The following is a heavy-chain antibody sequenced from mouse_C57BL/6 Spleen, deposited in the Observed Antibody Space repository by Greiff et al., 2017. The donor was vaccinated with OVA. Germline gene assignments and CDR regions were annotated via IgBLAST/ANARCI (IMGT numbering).Heavy chain of an antibody. Sequence: EVKLMESGGGLVKPGGSLKLSCAASGFTFSDYGMHWVRQAPEKGLEWVAYISSGSSTIYYADTVKGRFTISRDNAKNTLFLQMTSLRSEDTAMYYCARSYYYGSLYYYAMDYWGQGTSVTVSS. CDR1: GFTFSDYG. J-gene: IGHJ4*01. CDR3: ARSYYYGSLYYYAMDY. V-gene: IGHV5-17*01. D-gene: IGHD1-1*01. CDR2: ISSGSSTI.